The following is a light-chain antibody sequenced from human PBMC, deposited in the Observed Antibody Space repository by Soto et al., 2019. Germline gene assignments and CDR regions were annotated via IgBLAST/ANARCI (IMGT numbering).Light chain of an antibody. Sequence: QSALTQPASVSGSPGQSITISCTGTSSDVGSYNPVSWYQQHPGKAPKLMISEGSKRPSGVSNRFSGSKSGNTASLTISGLQAEDEADYYWCSYAGSSTFVVFGGGTKLTVL. CDR1: SSDVGSYNP. J-gene: IGLJ2*01. V-gene: IGLV2-23*01. CDR3: CSYAGSSTFVV. CDR2: EGS.